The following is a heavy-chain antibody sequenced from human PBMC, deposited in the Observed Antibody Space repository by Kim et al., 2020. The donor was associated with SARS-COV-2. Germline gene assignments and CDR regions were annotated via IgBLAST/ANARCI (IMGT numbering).Heavy chain of an antibody. CDR3: ARFQHDFWSGFYRFDYYYGLGV. Sequence: SETLSLTCTVSGGSISSYYWSWIRQPPGKGLEWIGYIYYSGSTNYNPSLKSRVTIAVDTSKNQFSLKLSSVTAADTAVYYCARFQHDFWSGFYRFDYYYGLGVCVQVTTLTVSS. V-gene: IGHV4-59*01. D-gene: IGHD3-3*01. J-gene: IGHJ6*01. CDR2: IYYSGST. CDR1: GGSISSYY.